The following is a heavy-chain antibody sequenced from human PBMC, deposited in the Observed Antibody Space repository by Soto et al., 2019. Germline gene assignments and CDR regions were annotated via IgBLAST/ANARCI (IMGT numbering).Heavy chain of an antibody. Sequence: ASVKVSCKASGYTFTSYDINWVRQATGQGLEWMGWMNPNSGNTGYAQKFQGRVTMTRNTSMSTVYMELSSLRSEDTAVYYCARASSRRGTTGTTSYWGQGTLVTVSS. J-gene: IGHJ4*02. D-gene: IGHD1-1*01. V-gene: IGHV1-8*01. CDR3: ARASSRRGTTGTTSY. CDR2: MNPNSGNT. CDR1: GYTFTSYD.